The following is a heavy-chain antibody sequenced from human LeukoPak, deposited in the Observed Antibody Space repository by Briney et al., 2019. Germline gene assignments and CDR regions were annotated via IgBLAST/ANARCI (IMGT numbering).Heavy chain of an antibody. Sequence: GGSLRLSCTASGFTFSGYSMNWIRQAPGKGLEWVSSFGTRSTSIYHAGSVKGRFAISRDNAKNSLYLPMNSVRAEDTALYYCAREVSEGLDFWGQGTLVTVSS. CDR1: GFTFSGYS. D-gene: IGHD3-22*01. CDR2: FGTRSTSI. J-gene: IGHJ4*02. CDR3: AREVSEGLDF. V-gene: IGHV3-21*01.